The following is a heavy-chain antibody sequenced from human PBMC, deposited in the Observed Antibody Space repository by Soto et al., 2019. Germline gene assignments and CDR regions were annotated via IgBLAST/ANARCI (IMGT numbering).Heavy chain of an antibody. J-gene: IGHJ6*03. D-gene: IGHD6-6*01. V-gene: IGHV4-34*01. CDR2: INHSGST. CDR1: GGSFSGYY. Sequence: QVQLQQWGAGLLKPSETLSLTCAVYGGSFSGYYWSWIRQPPGKGLEWIRDINHSGSTNYNPSLKSRVTIYVDTSKNQFSLKLRSVTAADTAVYCCARGIFRQLVSYYYYYMDVWGKGTTVTVSS. CDR3: ARGIFRQLVSYYYYYMDV.